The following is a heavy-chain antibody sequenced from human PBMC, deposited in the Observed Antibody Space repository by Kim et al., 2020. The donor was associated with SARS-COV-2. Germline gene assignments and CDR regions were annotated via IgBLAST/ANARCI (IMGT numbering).Heavy chain of an antibody. CDR1: GFTFSNYA. J-gene: IGHJ4*02. D-gene: IGHD3-10*02. CDR2: ITGSGGGT. Sequence: GSLRLSCAASGFTFSNYAMSWVRQAPGKGLEWVSVITGSGGGTFYADSVKGRFTISRDNSKNTLYLQVNSLRAEDTAVYYCAKSYYVGGGFLDYWGQGTLLTVSS. V-gene: IGHV3-23*01. CDR3: AKSYYVGGGFLDY.